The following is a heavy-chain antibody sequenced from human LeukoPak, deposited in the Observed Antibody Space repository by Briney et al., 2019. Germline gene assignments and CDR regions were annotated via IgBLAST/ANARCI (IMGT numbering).Heavy chain of an antibody. V-gene: IGHV4-39*07. CDR2: IYNSVST. CDR1: GGSLRSSRYY. D-gene: IGHD6-19*01. J-gene: IGHJ4*02. CDR3: ARHTWQWRPFDD. Sequence: SETLCLTCTVSGGSLRSSRYYWGWVSQPPRKWLGWVGCIYNSVSTYNNPSLKSRVTISVDTSTNQISLKMTSVTAADTAIYYCARHTWQWRPFDDWGQGTQVTISS.